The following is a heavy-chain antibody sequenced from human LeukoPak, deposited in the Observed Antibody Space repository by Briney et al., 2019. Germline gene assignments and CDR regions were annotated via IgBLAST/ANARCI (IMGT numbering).Heavy chain of an antibody. CDR2: IWSGGNNK. Sequence: GGSLRLSCAASGFTFSNYGMHWVRQAPGKGLEWVAVIWSGGNNKYYADSVKGRFAISRDNSKNTMYLQMDSLRAEDTAVYYSARGTGSYYYDPDVWGQGTTVTVSS. D-gene: IGHD3-10*01. J-gene: IGHJ6*01. V-gene: IGHV3-33*01. CDR3: ARGTGSYYYDPDV. CDR1: GFTFSNYG.